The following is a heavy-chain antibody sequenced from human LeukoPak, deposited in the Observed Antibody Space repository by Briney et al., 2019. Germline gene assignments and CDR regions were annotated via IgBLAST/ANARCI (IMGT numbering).Heavy chain of an antibody. D-gene: IGHD1-26*01. CDR1: GFTFSSYW. J-gene: IGHJ5*02. CDR2: IKQDGSEK. CDR3: ARDVGSGWFDP. V-gene: IGHV3-7*01. Sequence: GGSLRLSCAASGFTFSSYWMSWVRQAPGKGLEWVADIKQDGSEKYYVDSVKGRFTISRDNAKNSLYLQMNSLRAEDTAVYYCARDVGSGWFDPWGQGTLVTVSS.